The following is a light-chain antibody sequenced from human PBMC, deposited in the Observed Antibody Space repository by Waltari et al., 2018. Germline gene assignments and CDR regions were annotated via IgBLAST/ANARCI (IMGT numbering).Light chain of an antibody. J-gene: IGLJ3*02. CDR2: DVP. CDR3: CSYAGSYTWV. Sequence: QSALTQPRSVSGSPGPSVTISCTGTSSDVGVYNYVSWYHQHPGKAPKLMIYDVPKRPSGVPDRFSGSKSGNTASLTISGLQADDEADYYCCSYAGSYTWVFGGGTKLTVL. V-gene: IGLV2-11*02. CDR1: SSDVGVYNY.